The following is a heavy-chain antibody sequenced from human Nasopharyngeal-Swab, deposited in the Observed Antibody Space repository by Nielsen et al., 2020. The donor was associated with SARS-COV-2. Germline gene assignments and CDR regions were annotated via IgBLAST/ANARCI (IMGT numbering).Heavy chain of an antibody. Sequence: PGKGLEWIGSIYYSGSTYYNPSLKSRVTISVDTSKNQFSLKLRSVTAADTAVYYCARDRGYSYGDPLSYFDYWGQGTLVTVSS. J-gene: IGHJ4*02. CDR2: IYYSGST. D-gene: IGHD5-18*01. V-gene: IGHV4-39*07. CDR3: ARDRGYSYGDPLSYFDY.